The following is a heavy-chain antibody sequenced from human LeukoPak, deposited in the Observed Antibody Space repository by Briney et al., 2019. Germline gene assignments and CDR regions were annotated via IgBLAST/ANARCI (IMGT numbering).Heavy chain of an antibody. D-gene: IGHD3-22*01. Sequence: SGGSLRLSCAASGFSFRSYAMHWVRQAPGKGLEWVAILSHDENYKNYADSVKGRFTISRDNTENTLYLQMNSLRVDDTAVYYCAKESDYDRDSGDFVYWGQGTLVTVSP. CDR3: AKESDYDRDSGDFVY. J-gene: IGHJ4*02. V-gene: IGHV3-30*18. CDR2: LSHDENYK. CDR1: GFSFRSYA.